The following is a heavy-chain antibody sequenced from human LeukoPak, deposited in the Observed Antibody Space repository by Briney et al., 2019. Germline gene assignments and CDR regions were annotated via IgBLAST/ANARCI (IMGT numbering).Heavy chain of an antibody. Sequence: SGGSLRLSCVTSGFNFSHYPMHWVRQAPGKGLEWVVVISSDGRNKYYADSVKGRLTVSRDNSKNTLYLQMNSLRAEDTAVYYCATGTVTTLGVPEYYFDYWGQGTLVTVSS. CDR1: GFNFSHYP. V-gene: IGHV3-30*04. D-gene: IGHD4-17*01. J-gene: IGHJ4*02. CDR3: ATGTVTTLGVPEYYFDY. CDR2: ISSDGRNK.